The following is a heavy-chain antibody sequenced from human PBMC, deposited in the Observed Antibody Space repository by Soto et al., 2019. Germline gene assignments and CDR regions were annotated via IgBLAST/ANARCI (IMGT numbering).Heavy chain of an antibody. V-gene: IGHV3-23*01. CDR2: ISGSGGST. Sequence: GGSLRLSCAASGFTVSSYSMNWVRQAPGKGLEWVSAISGSGGSTYYADSVKGRFTISRDNSKNTLYLQMNSLRAEDTAVYYCAKDRSIVVVVAATSHAFDIWGQGTMVTVSS. CDR3: AKDRSIVVVVAATSHAFDI. J-gene: IGHJ3*02. D-gene: IGHD2-15*01. CDR1: GFTVSSYS.